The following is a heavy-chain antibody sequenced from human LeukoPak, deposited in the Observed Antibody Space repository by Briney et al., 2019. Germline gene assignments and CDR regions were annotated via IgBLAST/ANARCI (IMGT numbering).Heavy chain of an antibody. V-gene: IGHV3-30*02. CDR1: GFTFSNYG. D-gene: IGHD6-6*01. J-gene: IGHJ5*02. CDR2: IRYNGSIK. Sequence: GGSLRLSCAASGFTFSNYGMHWVRQAPGKGLEWVGFIRYNGSIKYYADSVKGRFTISRDNAKNSLYLQMNSLRAEDTAVYYCARGRIAARGFDPWGQGTLVTVSS. CDR3: ARGRIAARGFDP.